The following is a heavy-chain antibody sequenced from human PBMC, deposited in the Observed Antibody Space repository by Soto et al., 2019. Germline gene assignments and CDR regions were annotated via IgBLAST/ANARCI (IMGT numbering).Heavy chain of an antibody. CDR1: GYTFNTYG. CDR3: AREPEGIAAALDY. J-gene: IGHJ4*02. V-gene: IGHV1-18*04. D-gene: IGHD6-13*01. Sequence: GASVKVSCKASGYTFNTYGISWVRQAPGQGLEWVGWINPHNGNTDLALQFQGRVTLTTDISRSTAYMELRSLRAEDTALYYCAREPEGIAAALDYWGRGTLVTVSS. CDR2: INPHNGNT.